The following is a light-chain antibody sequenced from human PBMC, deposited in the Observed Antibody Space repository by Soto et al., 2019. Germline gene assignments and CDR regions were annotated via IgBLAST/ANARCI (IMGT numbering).Light chain of an antibody. V-gene: IGKV1-5*01. J-gene: IGKJ4*01. Sequence: DIQMTQSPSTLSASVGDRVTITCRAIQSISRWLAWYQQKPGKAPKLLIYDASSLESGVPSRFSGSGSGTEFTLTISSLQPDDFATYYCQQYNSYSLTFGGGTKVEIK. CDR1: QSISRW. CDR2: DAS. CDR3: QQYNSYSLT.